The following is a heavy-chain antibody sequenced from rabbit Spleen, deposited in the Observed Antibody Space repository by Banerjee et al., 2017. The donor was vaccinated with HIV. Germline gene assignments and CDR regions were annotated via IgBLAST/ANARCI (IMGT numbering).Heavy chain of an antibody. J-gene: IGHJ4*01. CDR3: ARTHGYSNYLYAFNL. D-gene: IGHD7-1*01. CDR1: GVSLNDKDV. V-gene: IGHV1S45*01. CDR2: INIATGKS. Sequence: EQLEESGGGLVKPEGSLTLTCKASGVSLNDKDVMCWVRQAPGKGLEWIACINIATGKSVYASWAKGRFTMSRTSSTTVTLQMTSLTAADTATYFCARTHGYSNYLYAFNLWGQGTLVTVS.